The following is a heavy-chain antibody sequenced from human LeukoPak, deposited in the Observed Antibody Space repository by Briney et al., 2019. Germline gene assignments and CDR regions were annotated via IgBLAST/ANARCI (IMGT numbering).Heavy chain of an antibody. V-gene: IGHV4-4*07. CDR3: ARGLRGYSYGQIDY. J-gene: IGHJ4*02. Sequence: SETLSLTCTVSGGSISSYYWSWIRQPAGKGLEWIGRIYTSGSTNYNPSLKSRVTISVDTSKNQFSLKLSSVTAADTAVYYCARGLRGYSYGQIDYWGQGTLVTVSS. D-gene: IGHD5-18*01. CDR2: IYTSGST. CDR1: GGSISSYY.